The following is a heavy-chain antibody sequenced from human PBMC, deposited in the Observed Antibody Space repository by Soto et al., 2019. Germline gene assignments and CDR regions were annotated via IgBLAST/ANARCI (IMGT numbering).Heavy chain of an antibody. Sequence: QVQLVQSGAEVKKPGASVKVSCKASGYTFTGYYMHWVRQAPGQGLEWMGWINPNSGGTNYAQKFQGRVSMTRNRSLTTASRGLSRVRSDDTAGCYCGRGGFGGRPYYYYGMDVWGQGTTVTVSS. D-gene: IGHD3-16*01. J-gene: IGHJ6*02. CDR2: INPNSGGT. CDR1: GYTFTGYY. V-gene: IGHV1-2*02. CDR3: GRGGFGGRPYYYYGMDV.